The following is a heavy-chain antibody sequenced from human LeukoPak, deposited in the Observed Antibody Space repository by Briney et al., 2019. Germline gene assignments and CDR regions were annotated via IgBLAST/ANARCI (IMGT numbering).Heavy chain of an antibody. J-gene: IGHJ2*01. CDR3: ARVLWGRYYDSSGYSPYYWYFDL. D-gene: IGHD3-22*01. CDR1: GYSISSGYY. Sequence: PSETLSLTCTVSGYSISSGYYWGWIRQPPGKGLEWIGSIYHSGSTYYNQSLKSRVTISVDTSKNQFSLKLSSVTAADTAVYYCARVLWGRYYDSSGYSPYYWYFDLWGRGTLVTVSS. CDR2: IYHSGST. V-gene: IGHV4-38-2*02.